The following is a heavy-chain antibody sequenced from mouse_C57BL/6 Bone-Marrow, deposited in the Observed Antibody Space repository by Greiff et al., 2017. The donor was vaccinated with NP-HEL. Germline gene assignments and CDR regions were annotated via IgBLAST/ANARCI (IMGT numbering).Heavy chain of an antibody. D-gene: IGHD2-1*01. J-gene: IGHJ2*01. CDR3: TRDRRGNLYFDY. CDR2: ISSGGDYI. V-gene: IGHV5-9-1*02. CDR1: GFTFSSYA. Sequence: EVQRVESGEGLVKPGGSLKLSCAASGFTFSSYAMSWVRQTPEKRLEWVAYISSGGDYIYYADTVKGRFTISRDNARNTLYLQMSSLKSEDTAMYYCTRDRRGNLYFDYWGQGTTLTVSS.